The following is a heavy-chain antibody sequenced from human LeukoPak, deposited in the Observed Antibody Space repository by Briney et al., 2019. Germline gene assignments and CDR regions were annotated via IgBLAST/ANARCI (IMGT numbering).Heavy chain of an antibody. CDR1: GYTFTSYG. CDR2: ISAYNGNT. Sequence: ASVKVSCKASGYTFTSYGISWVRQAPGRGLEWMGWISAYNGNTNYAQKLQGRVTMTTDTSTSTAYMELRSLRSDDTAVYYCARESAAAGTDNFDYWGQGTLVTVSS. V-gene: IGHV1-18*01. J-gene: IGHJ4*02. D-gene: IGHD6-13*01. CDR3: ARESAAAGTDNFDY.